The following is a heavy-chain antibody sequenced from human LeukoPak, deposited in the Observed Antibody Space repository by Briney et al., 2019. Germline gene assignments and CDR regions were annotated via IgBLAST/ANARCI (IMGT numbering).Heavy chain of an antibody. CDR2: ISGSGGST. CDR1: GFTFSSYA. CDR3: AKVVNDFWSGYHLFDY. J-gene: IGHJ4*02. V-gene: IGHV3-23*01. Sequence: PGGSLRLSCAASGFTFSSYAMSWVRQAPGKGLEWVSAISGSGGSTYYADSVKGRFTISRDNSKNTLYLQMNSLRAEDTAVYYCAKVVNDFWSGYHLFDYWGQGTLVTVSS. D-gene: IGHD3-3*01.